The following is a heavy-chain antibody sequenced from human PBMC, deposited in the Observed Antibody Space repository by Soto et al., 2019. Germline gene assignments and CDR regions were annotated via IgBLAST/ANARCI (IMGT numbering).Heavy chain of an antibody. V-gene: IGHV1-18*01. CDR1: GYTFTSYG. CDR2: ISAYNGNT. Sequence: GASVKVSCKASGYTFTSYGISWVRQAPGQGLEWMGWISAYNGNTNHAQKLQGRVTMTTDTSTSTAYMELRSLRSDDTAVYYCAKGPPSYYYGSGEDHYFDYWGQGTLVTVSS. D-gene: IGHD3-10*01. J-gene: IGHJ4*02. CDR3: AKGPPSYYYGSGEDHYFDY.